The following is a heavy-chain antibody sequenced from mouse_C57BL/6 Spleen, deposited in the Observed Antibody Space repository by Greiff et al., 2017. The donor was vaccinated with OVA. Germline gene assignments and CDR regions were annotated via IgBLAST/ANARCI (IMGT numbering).Heavy chain of an antibody. J-gene: IGHJ3*01. D-gene: IGHD2-3*01. CDR1: GFTFSSYA. CDR2: ISDGGSYT. V-gene: IGHV5-4*01. CDR3: ARGYDGYYVGVWFAY. Sequence: EVQGVESGGGLVKPGGSLKLSCAASGFTFSSYAMSWVRQTPEKRLEWVATISDGGSYTYYPDNVKGRFTISRDNAKNNLYLQMSHLKSEDTAMYYCARGYDGYYVGVWFAYWGQGTLVTVSA.